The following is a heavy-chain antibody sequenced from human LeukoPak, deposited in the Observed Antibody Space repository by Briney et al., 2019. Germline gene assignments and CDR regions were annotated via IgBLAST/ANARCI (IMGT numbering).Heavy chain of an antibody. CDR3: ARDRNHYDSSAYYDVFDV. V-gene: IGHV3-7*01. CDR2: VRRDGSGT. D-gene: IGHD3-22*01. J-gene: IGHJ3*01. Sequence: GGSLRLSCAASGFTFSSYAMSWVRQAPGKGLEWVANVRRDGSGTHYVDSVKGRFTISRDNAKNSLYLRLNSLRAEDTAVYYCARDRNHYDSSAYYDVFDVWGQGTVVTVSS. CDR1: GFTFSSYA.